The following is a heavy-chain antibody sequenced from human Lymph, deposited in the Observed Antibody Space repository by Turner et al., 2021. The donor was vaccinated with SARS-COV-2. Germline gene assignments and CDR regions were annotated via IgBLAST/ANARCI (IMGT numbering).Heavy chain of an antibody. V-gene: IGHV3-30*04. CDR2: ISYDGSNK. Sequence: QVQLVESVGGVVQPGRSRRLSCADSGFTFSTYAIHWVRQAAGKGLEWVAVISYDGSNKYYAASVKGRFTISRDNSKNTLYLQMNSLRAEDTAVYYCARYGSGGYFYYGLDVWGQGTTVTVSS. D-gene: IGHD3-10*01. J-gene: IGHJ6*02. CDR3: ARYGSGGYFYYGLDV. CDR1: GFTFSTYA.